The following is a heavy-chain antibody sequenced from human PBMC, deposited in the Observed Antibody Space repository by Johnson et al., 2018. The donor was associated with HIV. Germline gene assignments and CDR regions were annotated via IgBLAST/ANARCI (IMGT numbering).Heavy chain of an antibody. Sequence: EMQLVESGGGLVQPGGSLRLSCAASGFTFSSAWMSWVRQAPGKGLEWVGRIKSKTDGGTTDYAAPVTGRFTISRDDSKNALFLQMNSLKTEDTAVYFCSTDQAGDYVWGSYRYAFDIWGQGTKVTVSS. J-gene: IGHJ3*02. CDR2: IKSKTDGGTT. D-gene: IGHD3-16*02. V-gene: IGHV3-15*01. CDR1: GFTFSSAW. CDR3: STDQAGDYVWGSYRYAFDI.